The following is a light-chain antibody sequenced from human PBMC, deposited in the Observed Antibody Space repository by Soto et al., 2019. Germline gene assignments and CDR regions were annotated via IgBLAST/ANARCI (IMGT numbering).Light chain of an antibody. CDR2: AAT. CDR1: QAVSNE. V-gene: IGKV3-15*01. J-gene: IGKJ1*01. CDR3: QQYNDRPPWT. Sequence: EIVMTQSPATLSVSPGERATLSCRASQAVSNELAWYQQKPGQAPRLLIFAATTRATGVPARFSGSGSGTEFTLPINSLQSEDFAVYYCQQYNDRPPWTFGQGTKVDIK.